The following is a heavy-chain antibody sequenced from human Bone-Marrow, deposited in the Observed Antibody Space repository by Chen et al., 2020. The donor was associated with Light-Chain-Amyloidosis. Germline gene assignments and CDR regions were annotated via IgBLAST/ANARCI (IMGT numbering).Heavy chain of an antibody. J-gene: IGHJ6*02. V-gene: IGHV3-33*01. CDR1: GFPFSSYG. CDR3: ARSPFDSSSSLYYYYYGMDV. D-gene: IGHD6-6*01. Sequence: QVQLVESGGGVVQPGRSLRLSCAASGFPFSSYGMHWVRQAPGKGLEWVAVIWYDGSNKYYADSVKGRFTISRDNSKNTLYLQMNSLRAEDTAVYYCARSPFDSSSSLYYYYYGMDVWGQGTTVTVSS. CDR2: IWYDGSNK.